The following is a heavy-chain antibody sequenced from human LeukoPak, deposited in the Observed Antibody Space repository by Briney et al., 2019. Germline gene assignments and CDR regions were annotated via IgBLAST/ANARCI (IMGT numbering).Heavy chain of an antibody. Sequence: SETLSLTCTVSGGSVSSGSYYWSWIRQPPGKGLEWIGYIYYSGSTNYNPSLKSRVTISVDTSKNQFSLKLSSVTAADTAVYYCARGHDFWSGYYQPQGWFDPWGQGTLVTVSS. CDR3: ARGHDFWSGYYQPQGWFDP. CDR2: IYYSGST. D-gene: IGHD3-3*01. CDR1: GGSVSSGSYY. J-gene: IGHJ5*02. V-gene: IGHV4-61*01.